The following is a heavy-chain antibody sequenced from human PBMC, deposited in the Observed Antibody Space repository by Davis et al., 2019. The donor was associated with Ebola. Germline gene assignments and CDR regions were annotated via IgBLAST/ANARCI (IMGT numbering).Heavy chain of an antibody. CDR1: GYTLTSYG. CDR2: ISAYNGNT. Sequence: ASVQVSCQASGYTLTSYGISWVRQAPGQGLEWMGWISAYNGNTNYAQKLQGRVTMTTDTSTSTAYMELRSLRSDDTAVYYCARATFDHGMDVWGQGTTVTVSS. V-gene: IGHV1-18*01. D-gene: IGHD2/OR15-2a*01. CDR3: ARATFDHGMDV. J-gene: IGHJ6*02.